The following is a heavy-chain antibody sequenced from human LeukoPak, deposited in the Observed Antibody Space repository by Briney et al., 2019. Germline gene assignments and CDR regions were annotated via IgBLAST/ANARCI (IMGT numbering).Heavy chain of an antibody. V-gene: IGHV3-11*01. CDR3: ASDTVVVMLSS. D-gene: IGHD3-22*01. CDR1: GFTVSSNY. Sequence: GGSLRLSCAASGFTVSSNYMSWVRQAPGKGLEWVSYISSSGSTIYYADSVKGRFTISRDNAKNSLYLQMNSLRAEDTAVYYCASDTVVVMLSSWGQGTLVTVSS. J-gene: IGHJ4*02. CDR2: ISSSGSTI.